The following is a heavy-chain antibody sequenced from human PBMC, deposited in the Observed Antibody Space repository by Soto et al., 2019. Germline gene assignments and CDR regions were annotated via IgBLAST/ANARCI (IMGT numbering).Heavy chain of an antibody. V-gene: IGHV1-3*01. CDR1: GYTFTSYA. CDR3: ARDLDGGNLLDY. Sequence: ASVKVSCKASGYTFTSYAMHWVRQAPGQRLEWMGWINAGNGNTKYSQKFQGRVTITRDTSASTAYMELSSLRSEDTAVYYCARDLDGGNLLDYWGQGTLVXVSS. D-gene: IGHD2-15*01. J-gene: IGHJ4*02. CDR2: INAGNGNT.